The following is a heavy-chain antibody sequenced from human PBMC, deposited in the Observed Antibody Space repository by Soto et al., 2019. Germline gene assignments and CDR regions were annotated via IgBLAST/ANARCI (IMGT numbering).Heavy chain of an antibody. J-gene: IGHJ6*02. CDR3: ARDVRSSGWYFGNHYYYGMDV. Sequence: QVQLVQSGAEVKKPGSSVKVSCKASGGTFSSYAISWVRQAPGQGLEWMGGIIPIFGTANYAQKFQGRVTITADNSTSTAYMELSSLRSEDTAVYYCARDVRSSGWYFGNHYYYGMDVWGQGTTVTVSS. CDR2: IIPIFGTA. CDR1: GGTFSSYA. D-gene: IGHD6-19*01. V-gene: IGHV1-69*06.